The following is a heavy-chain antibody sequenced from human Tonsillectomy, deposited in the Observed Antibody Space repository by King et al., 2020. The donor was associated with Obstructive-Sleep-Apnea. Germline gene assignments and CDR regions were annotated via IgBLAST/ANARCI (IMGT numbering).Heavy chain of an antibody. CDR1: GFTFSLYR. V-gene: IGHV3-21*01. Sequence: VQLVESGGGLVKPGGSLRLSCAASGFTFSLYRMNWVRQAPGKGLEWASSISSSSKYIYYADSVKGRFTISRDNAKNSLYLQMNSLRAEDTAVYYCARDMGSSSWAQFDPWGQGTLVTVSS. J-gene: IGHJ5*02. CDR3: ARDMGSSSWAQFDP. CDR2: ISSSSKYI. D-gene: IGHD6-13*01.